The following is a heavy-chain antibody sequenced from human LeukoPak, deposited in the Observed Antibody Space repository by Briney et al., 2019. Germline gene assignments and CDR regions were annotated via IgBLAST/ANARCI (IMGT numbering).Heavy chain of an antibody. CDR2: IYYSGST. V-gene: IGHV4-59*12. CDR3: ARRLHAFDY. CDR1: GGSISSYY. Sequence: PSETLSLTCTVSGGSISSYYWSWIRQPPGKGLEWIGYIYYSGSTNYNPSLKSRVTISVDTSKNQFSLKLSSVTAADTAVYYCARRLHAFDYWGQGTLVTVSS. J-gene: IGHJ4*02.